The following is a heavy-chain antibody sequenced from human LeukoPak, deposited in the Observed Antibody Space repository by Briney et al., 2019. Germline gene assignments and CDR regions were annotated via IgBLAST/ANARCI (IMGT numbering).Heavy chain of an antibody. D-gene: IGHD1-7*01. J-gene: IGHJ6*03. CDR1: GFTFSTYS. CDR2: ITSSSGYI. CDR3: AVSFYYYYMDV. Sequence: GGSLRLSCAASGFTFSTYSMTWVRQAPGKGLERVSSITSSSGYIYYADSVKGRFTISRDNAKSSLYLQMNSLRAEDTAVYYCAVSFYYYYMDVWGKGTTVTVSS. V-gene: IGHV3-21*04.